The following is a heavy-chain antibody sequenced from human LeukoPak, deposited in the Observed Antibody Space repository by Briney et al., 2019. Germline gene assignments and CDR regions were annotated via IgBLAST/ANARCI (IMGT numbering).Heavy chain of an antibody. CDR2: INHSGST. D-gene: IGHD3-3*01. J-gene: IGHJ4*02. V-gene: IGHV4-34*01. Sequence: PSETLSLTCAVYGESFSGYYWSWIPQPPGRGLEWIGEINHSGSTNYNSSIKSRVTISVDTSKNQYSLKLSSGTAADTAVYYWASGGITIFGVTIEGFDYWGPGTLVTVSS. CDR1: GESFSGYY. CDR3: ASGGITIFGVTIEGFDY.